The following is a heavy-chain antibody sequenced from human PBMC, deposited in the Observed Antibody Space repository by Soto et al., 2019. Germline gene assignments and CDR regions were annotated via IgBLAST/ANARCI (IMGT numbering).Heavy chain of an antibody. CDR2: IKRDGSDT. CDR1: GFTFSRHW. CDR3: ARVGEFGSSLPYHASDL. Sequence: EVQLVESGGGSVQPGGSLRLSCTASGFTFSRHWMHWVRQAPGKGLVWVSRIKRDGSDTGYADDVKGRFTVSRDNTKNMLYLQMNSLRVEDTAVYYCARVGEFGSSLPYHASDLWGQGTLVTVSS. J-gene: IGHJ4*02. D-gene: IGHD3-10*01. V-gene: IGHV3-74*01.